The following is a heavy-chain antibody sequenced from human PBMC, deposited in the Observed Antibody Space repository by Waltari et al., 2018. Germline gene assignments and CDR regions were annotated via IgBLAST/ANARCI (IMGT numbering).Heavy chain of an antibody. CDR2: IYTSGST. D-gene: IGHD6-13*01. Sequence: QVQLQESGPGLVKPSETLSLTCTVSGGSISSYYWSWIRQPAGKGLEWIGRIYTSGSTNSNPSLKSRVTMSVDTSKNQFSLKLSSVTAADTAVYYCARAPPSSSWYRPGAYFDYWGQGTLVTVSS. CDR1: GGSISSYY. CDR3: ARAPPSSSWYRPGAYFDY. J-gene: IGHJ4*02. V-gene: IGHV4-4*07.